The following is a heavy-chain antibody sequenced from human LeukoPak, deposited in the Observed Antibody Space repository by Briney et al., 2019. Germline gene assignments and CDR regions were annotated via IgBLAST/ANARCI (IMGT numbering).Heavy chain of an antibody. J-gene: IGHJ3*01. D-gene: IGHD3-10*01. CDR3: ARHFGAFDL. V-gene: IGHV4-4*09. CDR2: IYTSGST. CDR1: GDSISSYY. Sequence: KPSETLSLTCTVSGDSISSYYWSWIRQPPGKGLEWIGYIYTSGSTNYNPSLKSRVTISGDTSKNQFSLKLSSVTAADTAVYYCARHFGAFDLWGQGTIVTVSS.